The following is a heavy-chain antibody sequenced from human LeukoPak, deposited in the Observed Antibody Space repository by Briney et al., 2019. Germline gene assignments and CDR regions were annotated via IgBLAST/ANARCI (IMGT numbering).Heavy chain of an antibody. CDR3: ARISGVVPAAIGSYGMDV. CDR2: ISAYNGNT. D-gene: IGHD2-2*01. Sequence: GASVKVSCKASGYTFTSYGISWVRQAPGQGLEWMGWISAYNGNTNYAQKLQGRVTMTTDTSTSTAYMELRSLRSEDTAVHYCARISGVVPAAIGSYGMDVWGQGTTVTVSS. J-gene: IGHJ6*02. V-gene: IGHV1-18*01. CDR1: GYTFTSYG.